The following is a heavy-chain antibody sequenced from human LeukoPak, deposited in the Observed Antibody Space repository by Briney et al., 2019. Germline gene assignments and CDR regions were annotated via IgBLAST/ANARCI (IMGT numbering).Heavy chain of an antibody. D-gene: IGHD3-22*01. CDR2: IYYSGST. V-gene: IGHV4-61*01. Sequence: SETLSLTCTVSGGSVSSGSFYWSWIRQPPGKGLEWIGYIYYSGSTNYNPSLKSRVTISVDTSKNQFSLKLSSVTAADTAVYYCATYYYDSSGYYYFDYWGQGTLVTVSS. CDR1: GGSVSSGSFY. J-gene: IGHJ4*02. CDR3: ATYYYDSSGYYYFDY.